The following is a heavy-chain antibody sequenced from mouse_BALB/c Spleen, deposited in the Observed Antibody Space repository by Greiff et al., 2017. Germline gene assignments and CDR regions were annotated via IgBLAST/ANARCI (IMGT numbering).Heavy chain of an antibody. CDR2: IWAGGST. CDR1: GFSLTSYG. D-gene: IGHD2-10*01. Sequence: QVQLKESGPGLVAPSQSLSITCTVSGFSLTSYGVHWVRQPPGKGLEWLGVIWAGGSTNYNSALMSRLSISKDNSKSQVFLKMNSLQTDDTAMYYCAREGPSYYGVYYAMDYWGQGTSVTVSS. J-gene: IGHJ4*01. CDR3: AREGPSYYGVYYAMDY. V-gene: IGHV2-9*02.